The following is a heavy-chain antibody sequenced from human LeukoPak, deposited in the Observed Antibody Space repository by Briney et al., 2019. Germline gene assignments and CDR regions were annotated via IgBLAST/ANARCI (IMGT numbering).Heavy chain of an antibody. D-gene: IGHD6-13*01. CDR1: GFTVSSNY. J-gene: IGHJ4*02. CDR3: ARERRSRQQLVLYFDY. CDR2: IYSGGST. V-gene: IGHV3-66*01. Sequence: GGSLRLSCAASGFTVSSNYMSWVRQAPGKGLEWVSVIYSGGSTYYADSVKGRFTISRDNSKNTLYLQMNSLRAEDTAVYYCARERRSRQQLVLYFDYWGQGTLVTVSS.